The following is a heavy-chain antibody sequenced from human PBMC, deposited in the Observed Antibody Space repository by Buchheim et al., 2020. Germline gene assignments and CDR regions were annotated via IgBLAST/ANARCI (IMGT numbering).Heavy chain of an antibody. CDR3: ARSDSGHDLDY. V-gene: IGHV4-59*01. CDR2: IYYSGIT. CDR1: GGSISTYF. Sequence: QVQLQESGPGLVKPSETLFLTCTVSGGSISTYFWTWIRQPPGKGLEWIGYIYYSGITKYNPSLMSRVTISEDTSKNQFSLKLSSVTAADTAVYYCARSDSGHDLDYWGQGTL. J-gene: IGHJ4*02. D-gene: IGHD5-12*01.